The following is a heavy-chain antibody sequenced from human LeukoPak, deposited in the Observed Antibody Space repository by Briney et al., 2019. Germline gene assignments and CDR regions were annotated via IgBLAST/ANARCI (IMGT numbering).Heavy chain of an antibody. Sequence: SETLSLTCAVYGGSFSGYYWSWIRQPPGKGLEWIGEINHSGSTNYNPSLKSRVTISVDTSKDQFSLKLSSVTAADTAVYYCARGQTQDYWGQGTLVTVSS. J-gene: IGHJ4*02. CDR2: INHSGST. CDR3: ARGQTQDY. CDR1: GGSFSGYY. V-gene: IGHV4-34*01.